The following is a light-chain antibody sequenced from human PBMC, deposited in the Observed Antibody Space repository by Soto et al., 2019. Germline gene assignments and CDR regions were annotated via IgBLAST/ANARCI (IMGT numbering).Light chain of an antibody. CDR2: AAS. CDR1: QSISSY. Sequence: DIQMTQSPSSLSASVGDRVTITCRASQSISSYLNWYQQKPGKAPKVLISAASSLQSGVPSRFSGSGSGTDFTLTINSLQPEDFATYYCQQSHSIPYTLGQGTKLEIK. J-gene: IGKJ2*01. V-gene: IGKV1-39*01. CDR3: QQSHSIPYT.